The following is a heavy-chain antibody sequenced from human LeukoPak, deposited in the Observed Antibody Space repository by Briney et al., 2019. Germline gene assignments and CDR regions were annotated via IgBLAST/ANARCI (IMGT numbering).Heavy chain of an antibody. V-gene: IGHV3-7*01. CDR1: GFTFSSFG. CDR3: ARDTYRFDDY. J-gene: IGHJ4*02. CDR2: INEDGGDK. Sequence: GGSLRLSCEASGFTFSSFGMHWVRQAPGKGLEWVASINEDGGDKYYVDSLKGRFTISRDNAKNSLYLQMNSLRAEDTAVYYCARDTYRFDDYWGQGTLVTVSS.